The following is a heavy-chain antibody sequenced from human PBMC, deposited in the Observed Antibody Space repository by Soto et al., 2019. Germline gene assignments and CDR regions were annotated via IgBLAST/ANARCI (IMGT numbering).Heavy chain of an antibody. D-gene: IGHD1-26*01. CDR2: ISASGAYK. J-gene: IGHJ6*02. CDR1: GFNFNTYS. CDR3: AGERSALPGARDAMDV. Sequence: EVRLVESGGGLVKPGGSLRVSCAASGFNFNTYSMNWVRQAPGKGLQWVSFISASGAYKYYADSVRGRFTISRDNAKKSVFLEMNSLTAADTAIDFLAGERSALPGARDAMDVWGQGTTVTVSS. V-gene: IGHV3-21*02.